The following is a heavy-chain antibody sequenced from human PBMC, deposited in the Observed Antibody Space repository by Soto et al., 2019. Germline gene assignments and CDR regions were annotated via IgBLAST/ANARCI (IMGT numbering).Heavy chain of an antibody. V-gene: IGHV3-49*03. CDR3: TGRYCSSTSCFLVAFDI. CDR2: IRSKAYGGTT. D-gene: IGHD2-2*01. J-gene: IGHJ3*02. CDR1: GGTFGDYA. Sequence: GGSLRLPCAASGGTFGDYAMSWFRQATGKGLEWVGFIRSKAYGGTTEYAASVKGRFTISRDDSKSIAYLQMNGLKTEDTAVYYCTGRYCSSTSCFLVAFDIWGQGTMVT.